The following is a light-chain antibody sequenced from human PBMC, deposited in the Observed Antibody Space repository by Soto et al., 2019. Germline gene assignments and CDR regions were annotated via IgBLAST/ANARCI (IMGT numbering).Light chain of an antibody. CDR1: QSVSSNH. V-gene: IGKV3-20*01. Sequence: EIVLTQSPGTLSLSPGERAALSCRASQSVSSNHLAWYQQRPGQAPRLLIYGASSRATGIPDRFSGSGSGTDFTLTISRLEPEDCAVYYCQQYVSSPLTFGGGTKVEIK. CDR3: QQYVSSPLT. J-gene: IGKJ4*01. CDR2: GAS.